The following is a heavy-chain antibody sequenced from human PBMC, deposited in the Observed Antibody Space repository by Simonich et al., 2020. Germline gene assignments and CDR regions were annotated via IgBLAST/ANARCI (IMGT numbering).Heavy chain of an antibody. J-gene: IGHJ4*02. CDR3: ARHLQLGPFDY. CDR2: INHSGST. CDR1: VGSDRGYY. V-gene: IGHV4-34*01. D-gene: IGHD1-1*01. Sequence: QVQLQQWGAGLLKPSESLSLTCAVYVGSDRGYYWSWIRQPPGKGLGWIGEINHSGSTNYNPTLKSRVTISVDTSKNQFSLKLSSVTAADTAVYYCARHLQLGPFDYWGQGTLVTVSS.